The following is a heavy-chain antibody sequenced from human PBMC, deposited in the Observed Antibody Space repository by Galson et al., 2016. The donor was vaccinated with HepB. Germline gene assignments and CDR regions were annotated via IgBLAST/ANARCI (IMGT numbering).Heavy chain of an antibody. D-gene: IGHD5-12*01. CDR2: INAANGDT. V-gene: IGHV1-3*01. Sequence: SVKVSCKASGYTFTTYSMYWVRQAPGQRLEWMGWINAANGDTNYSRKLQGRGTITWDTSANTAYMELSSLRSEDTAVYYCARGHIVATVDYYYYGLDVWGRGTLVTVSS. CDR1: GYTFTTYS. CDR3: ARGHIVATVDYYYYGLDV. J-gene: IGHJ6*02.